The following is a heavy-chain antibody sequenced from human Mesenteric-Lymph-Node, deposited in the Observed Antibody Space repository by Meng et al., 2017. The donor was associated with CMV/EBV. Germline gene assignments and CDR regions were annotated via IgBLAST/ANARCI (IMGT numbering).Heavy chain of an antibody. V-gene: IGHV3-21*01. CDR2: TSPSPTHM. Sequence: GESLKISCAASGFPFSNYIINWVRQPPGKGLEWVSSTSPSPTHMYYADSVKGRFTISRDNAKNSLYLQMDTLRAEDTAVYYCAREILEVAYSMDVWGQGTKVTVSS. CDR1: GFPFSNYI. D-gene: IGHD2-15*01. J-gene: IGHJ6*02. CDR3: AREILEVAYSMDV.